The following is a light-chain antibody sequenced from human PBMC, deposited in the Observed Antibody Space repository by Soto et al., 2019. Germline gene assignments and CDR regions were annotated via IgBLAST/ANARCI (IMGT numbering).Light chain of an antibody. Sequence: DMEMTQSPSSLSASVGDRVTITCRASQSISNYLNWYQHKPGKVPKLLIYAASSLQSGVPTRFSGSGSGTDFPPPINGLQPEDFATYSCQQSYGTPLTFGGGTKIEIK. CDR1: QSISNY. CDR2: AAS. V-gene: IGKV1-39*01. CDR3: QQSYGTPLT. J-gene: IGKJ4*01.